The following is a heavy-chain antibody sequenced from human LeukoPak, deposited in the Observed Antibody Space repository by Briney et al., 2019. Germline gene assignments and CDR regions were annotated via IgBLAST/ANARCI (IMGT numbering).Heavy chain of an antibody. J-gene: IGHJ4*02. CDR2: ISDSGVST. CDR1: GFTFSSYV. Sequence: VGSLRLSCAASGFTFSSYVMSWVRQAPGKGLEWVSAISDSGVSTYYADSVKGRFTISRDNSKNTLYLQMNSLRPEDTAVYYCAKDAGRGGGYYFDYWGQGTLVTVSS. D-gene: IGHD3-16*01. CDR3: AKDAGRGGGYYFDY. V-gene: IGHV3-23*01.